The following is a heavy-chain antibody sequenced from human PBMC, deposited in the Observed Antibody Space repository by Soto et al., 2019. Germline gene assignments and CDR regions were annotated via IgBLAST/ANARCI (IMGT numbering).Heavy chain of an antibody. CDR3: ARDRGGEWFGDQLS. V-gene: IGHV3-13*02. Sequence: EVHLVASGGGLVQPGGALRLSCAASGFTFSDYDLQWVRQTAGKNLEWVATIGTADDTYYPGSVKGRFTISRENAKDSFDLQMTSLRVVDTAVYYCARDRGGEWFGDQLSWGQGTLVTVSS. D-gene: IGHD3-10*01. J-gene: IGHJ4*02. CDR2: IGTADDT. CDR1: GFTFSDYD.